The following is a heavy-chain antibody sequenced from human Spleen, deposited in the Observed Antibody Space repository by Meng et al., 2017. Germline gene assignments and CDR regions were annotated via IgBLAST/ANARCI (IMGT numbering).Heavy chain of an antibody. Sequence: QGQRQQWGAGLLKPSETLSLTCVVSGGSFSDYCWSWIRQPPGKGLEWIGEINHSGSTNYNPSLESRATISVDTSQNNLSLKLSSVTAADSAVYYCARGPTTMAHDFDYWGQGTLVTVSS. D-gene: IGHD4-11*01. CDR1: GGSFSDYC. V-gene: IGHV4-34*01. CDR3: ARGPTTMAHDFDY. J-gene: IGHJ4*02. CDR2: INHSGST.